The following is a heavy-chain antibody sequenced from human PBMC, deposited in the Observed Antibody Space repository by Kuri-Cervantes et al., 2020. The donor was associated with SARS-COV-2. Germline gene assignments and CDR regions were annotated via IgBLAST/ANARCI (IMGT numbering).Heavy chain of an antibody. CDR3: ATAPAVVAANWFDP. D-gene: IGHD2-15*01. J-gene: IGHJ5*02. V-gene: IGHV1-8*01. CDR1: ETTFPNYD. CDR2: VKTNSGNT. Sequence: ASVKVSCKAPETTFPNYDINWVRQATGQGLEWMGMVKTNSGNTLYAQFFQGRVAMTEDTSTDTAYMELSSLRSEDTAVYYCATAPAVVAANWFDPWGQGTLVTVSS.